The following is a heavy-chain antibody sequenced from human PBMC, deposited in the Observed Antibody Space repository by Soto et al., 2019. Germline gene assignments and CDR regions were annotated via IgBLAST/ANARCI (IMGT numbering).Heavy chain of an antibody. J-gene: IGHJ6*02. Sequence: PGGSLRLSCAASGFTFSNFVMRWVRQTPGKGLAWVSTITETGGHTYYTDSVKGRFTISRDNSKNTLYLQMTSLRAEDTALYYCTKASSDRHHMDVWGQGTTVTVSS. CDR3: TKASSDRHHMDV. V-gene: IGHV3-23*01. CDR2: ITETGGHT. CDR1: GFTFSNFV.